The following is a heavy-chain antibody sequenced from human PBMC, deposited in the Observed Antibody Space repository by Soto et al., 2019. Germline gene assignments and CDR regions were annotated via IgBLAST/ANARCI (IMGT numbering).Heavy chain of an antibody. D-gene: IGHD3-22*01. CDR3: ARDQLRPGILYSLGVLLPEYGL. Sequence: PGGSLRLGCAASGFAFSTLAMTWVRQAPGKGLEWVAAISVSGNNAYYADSVKGRFTISRDNSQNSVFLQMSSLRADDTAVYYCARDQLRPGILYSLGVLLPEYGLWGQGTLVTVSS. V-gene: IGHV3-23*01. J-gene: IGHJ4*02. CDR2: ISVSGNNA. CDR1: GFAFSTLA.